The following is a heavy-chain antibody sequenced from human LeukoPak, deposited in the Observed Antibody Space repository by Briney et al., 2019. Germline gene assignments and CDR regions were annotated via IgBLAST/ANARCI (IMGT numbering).Heavy chain of an antibody. CDR3: AKDAGKENYYYYMDV. CDR1: GFTFSSHG. V-gene: IGHV3-23*01. J-gene: IGHJ6*03. Sequence: GGTLRLSCAASGFTFSSHGMNWVRQAPGKGLEWVSGIRGDGVTTYYADSVKGRFTISRDNSKNTLYLQMNSLRAEDTAVYYCAKDAGKENYYYYMDVWGKGTTVTVSS. CDR2: IRGDGVTT.